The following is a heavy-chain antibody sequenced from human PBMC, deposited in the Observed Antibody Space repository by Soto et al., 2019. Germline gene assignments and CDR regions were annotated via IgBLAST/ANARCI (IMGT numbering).Heavy chain of an antibody. J-gene: IGHJ4*02. D-gene: IGHD3-22*01. Sequence: SGPTLVNPTQTLTLTCTFSGFSLSTSGVGVGWIRQPPGKALEWLALIYWNDDKRYSPSLKSRLTITKDTSKNQVVLTMTNMDPVDTATYYCAHRPDYYDSSGYYFSAFDYWGQGTLVTVSS. CDR3: AHRPDYYDSSGYYFSAFDY. CDR2: IYWNDDK. CDR1: GFSLSTSGVG. V-gene: IGHV2-5*01.